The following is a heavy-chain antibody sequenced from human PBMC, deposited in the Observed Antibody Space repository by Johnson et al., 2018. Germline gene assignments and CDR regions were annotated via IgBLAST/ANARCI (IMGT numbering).Heavy chain of an antibody. CDR3: AKDGLVGLAGYMDV. D-gene: IGHD6-19*01. Sequence: QVQLVESGGGVVQPGRSLRLSCAASGFTFSSYGMHWVRQAPGKGLEWVALISYDGSNKYYADSVKGRFTISRDNSKNTLYLQMNSLRAADTAVNYCAKDGLVGLAGYMDVWGKGTTVTVSS. CDR1: GFTFSSYG. V-gene: IGHV3-30*18. CDR2: ISYDGSNK. J-gene: IGHJ6*03.